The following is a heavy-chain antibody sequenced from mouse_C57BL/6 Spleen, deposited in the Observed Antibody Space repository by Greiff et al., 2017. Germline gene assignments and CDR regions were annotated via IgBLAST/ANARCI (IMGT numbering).Heavy chain of an antibody. CDR2: IWSGGST. CDR3: ARSYAMDY. CDR1: GFSLTSYG. Sequence: QVQLKQSGPGLVQPSQSLSITCTVSGFSLTSYGVHWVRQSPGKGLEWLGVIWSGGSTDYNAAFISRLSISKDNSTSQVFFKMNSLQADDTAIYYCARSYAMDYWGQGTSVTVSS. V-gene: IGHV2-2*01. J-gene: IGHJ4*01.